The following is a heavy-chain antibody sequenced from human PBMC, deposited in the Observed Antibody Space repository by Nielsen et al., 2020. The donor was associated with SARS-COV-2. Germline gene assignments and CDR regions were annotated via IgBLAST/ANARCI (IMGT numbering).Heavy chain of an antibody. CDR1: GGSIRSEGSY. D-gene: IGHD2-8*01. CDR2: RAYSGNT. Sequence: SETLSLTCTVSGGSIRSEGSYWSWIRQHPRKGLEWIGDRAYSGNTYYNPSLKSRLSIYVDTSKNLFSLRLTSVTTAGTATYYCARGNGWFDPWGQGTRVTVSS. V-gene: IGHV4-31*03. J-gene: IGHJ5*02. CDR3: ARGNGWFDP.